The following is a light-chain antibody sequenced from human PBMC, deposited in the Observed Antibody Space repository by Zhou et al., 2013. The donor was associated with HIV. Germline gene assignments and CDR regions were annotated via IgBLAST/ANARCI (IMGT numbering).Light chain of an antibody. CDR3: QHYVTSPIT. CDR2: GSS. CDR1: QIITNNQ. J-gene: IGKJ5*01. Sequence: EVVMTQSPDTLSVSPGERATLSCRASQIITNNQLAWYQQKAGQAPRLLIYGSSGRATGIPDRFSGSGSGTDFTLTISRLEPEDYAVYYCQHYVTSPITFGQGHD. V-gene: IGKV3-20*01.